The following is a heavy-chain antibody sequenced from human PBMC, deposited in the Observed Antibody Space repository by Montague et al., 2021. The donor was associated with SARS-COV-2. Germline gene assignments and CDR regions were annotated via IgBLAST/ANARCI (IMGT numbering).Heavy chain of an antibody. CDR1: GGSFSGFY. CDR3: ARGLRPPSTIRGVSRHVDV. Sequence: SETLSLTCAVYGGSFSGFYRSWIRQAPGKGLEWIGEINHSASTNYNPSLKSRVTLSVDMSKNQFSLKLSSVTAADTAVYYCARGLRPPSTIRGVSRHVDVWGQGTTVTVSS. J-gene: IGHJ6*02. CDR2: INHSAST. V-gene: IGHV4-34*01. D-gene: IGHD3-10*01.